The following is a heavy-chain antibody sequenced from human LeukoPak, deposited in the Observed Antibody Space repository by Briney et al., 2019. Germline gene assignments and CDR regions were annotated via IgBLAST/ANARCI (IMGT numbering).Heavy chain of an antibody. Sequence: SETLSLTCTVSGGSISSYYWSRIRQPAGKGLEWIGRIYTSGSTNYNPSLKSRVTLSVATSKNQFSLKLSSVTAADTAVDDCASTGNDWAGGNSFDYWGQGTLVTVSS. CDR2: IYTSGST. CDR1: GGSISSYY. J-gene: IGHJ4*02. V-gene: IGHV4-4*07. CDR3: ASTGNDWAGGNSFDY. D-gene: IGHD1-1*01.